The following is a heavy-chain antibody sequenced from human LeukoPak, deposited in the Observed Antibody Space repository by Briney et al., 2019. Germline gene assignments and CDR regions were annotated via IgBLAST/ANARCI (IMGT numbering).Heavy chain of an antibody. D-gene: IGHD6-19*01. CDR1: GYSFTSYW. Sequence: GESLRISCKGSGYSFTSYWISWVRQMPGKGLEWMGRIDPSDSYSSYSPSFRGHVTISADKSISTAYLQWSSRKASDTAMYYCARVPPYTSGWYYFDYWGQGTLVTVSS. V-gene: IGHV5-10-1*01. CDR2: IDPSDSYS. J-gene: IGHJ4*02. CDR3: ARVPPYTSGWYYFDY.